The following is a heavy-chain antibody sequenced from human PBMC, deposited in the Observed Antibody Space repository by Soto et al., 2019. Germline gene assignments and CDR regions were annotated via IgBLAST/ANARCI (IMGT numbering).Heavy chain of an antibody. J-gene: IGHJ5*02. CDR2: LNPYSGDT. Sequence: QVQLVQSGAEVKKPGASVKVSCKASGYTFTSDDINWVRQGTGTGLEWMGWLNPYSGDTGYAQKFLGRVTLTRDTSRGTAYMELSSLRPEDTAVYYCAIGVAAAGTDWFDPWGQGTLVTVSS. V-gene: IGHV1-8*01. CDR3: AIGVAAAGTDWFDP. CDR1: GYTFTSDD. D-gene: IGHD6-13*01.